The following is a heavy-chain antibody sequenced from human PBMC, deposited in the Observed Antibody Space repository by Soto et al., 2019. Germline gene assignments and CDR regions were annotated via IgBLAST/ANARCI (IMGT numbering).Heavy chain of an antibody. CDR1: GFTFSSYA. CDR2: ISYDGSNK. V-gene: IGHV3-30-3*01. CDR3: ARDVESGSSQYYYYYYGMDV. Sequence: GGSLRLSCAASGFTFSSYAMHWVRQAPGKGLEWVAVISYDGSNKYYADSVKGRFTISRDNSKNTLYLQMNSLRAEDTAVYYCARDVESGSSQYYYYYYGMDVWGQGTKVTVYS. J-gene: IGHJ6*02. D-gene: IGHD1-26*01.